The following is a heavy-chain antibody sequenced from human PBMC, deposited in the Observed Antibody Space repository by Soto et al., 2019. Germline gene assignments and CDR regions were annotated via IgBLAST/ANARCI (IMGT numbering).Heavy chain of an antibody. CDR1: GGSISSSNW. CDR3: ARMIPYYYYGMDV. V-gene: IGHV4-4*03. Sequence: PETLSLTCAVSGGSISSSNWWSWVRQPPGKGLEWIGEIYHSGSTNYNPSLKSRVTISVDKPKNQFSLKLSSVTAADTAVYYCARMIPYYYYGMDVWGQGTTVTVSS. D-gene: IGHD3-16*01. CDR2: IYHSGST. J-gene: IGHJ6*02.